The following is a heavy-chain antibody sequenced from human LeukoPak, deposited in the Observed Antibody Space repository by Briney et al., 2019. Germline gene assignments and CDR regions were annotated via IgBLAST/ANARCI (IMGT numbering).Heavy chain of an antibody. V-gene: IGHV3-7*03. J-gene: IGHJ6*02. D-gene: IGHD3-16*01. CDR1: GFTFSSYW. CDR3: ARGGGLDV. CDR2: INHNGNVN. Sequence: GGSLRLSCAASGFTFSSYWMNWARQAPGKGLEWVASINHNGNVNYYVDSVKGRFTISRDNAKNSLYLQMSNLGAEDTAVYFCARGGGLDVWGQGATVTVSS.